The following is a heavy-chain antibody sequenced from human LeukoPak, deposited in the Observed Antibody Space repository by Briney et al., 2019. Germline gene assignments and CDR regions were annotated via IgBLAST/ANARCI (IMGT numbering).Heavy chain of an antibody. CDR1: GFTVSNKY. CDR3: AKRPDAFDI. J-gene: IGHJ3*02. V-gene: IGHV3-53*01. CDR2: IYSDGRT. Sequence: SGGSLRLSCAASGFTVSNKYMTWVRQAPGKGLEWVSLIYSDGRTYYADSVKGRCTISRDNSKNTLYLQMNSLRAEDTAVYYCAKRPDAFDIWGQGTMVTVSS.